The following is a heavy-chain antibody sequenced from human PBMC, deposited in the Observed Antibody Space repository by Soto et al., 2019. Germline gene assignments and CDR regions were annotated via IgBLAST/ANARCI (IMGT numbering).Heavy chain of an antibody. CDR2: ISDIGATT. CDR1: GFTFSSFG. CDR3: ATGRLRFDL. Sequence: EAQLLESGGGLVQPGGSLRLSCAASGFTFSSFGMTWVRQAPGKGLDWVSGISDIGATTYSADSVKGRFTISRVDSKNTLYLQMDSLRGEDTAVYYCATGRLRFDLWGRGTLVTVSS. V-gene: IGHV3-23*01. D-gene: IGHD4-17*01. J-gene: IGHJ2*01.